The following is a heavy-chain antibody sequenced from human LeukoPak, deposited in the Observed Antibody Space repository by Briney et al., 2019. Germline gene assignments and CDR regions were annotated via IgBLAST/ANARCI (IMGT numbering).Heavy chain of an antibody. CDR2: INHSGST. Sequence: SETLSLTCAVYGGSFSGYYWSWIRQPPGKGLEWIGEINHSGSTNYNPSLKSRVTISVDTSKNQFSLKLSSVTAADTAVYYCASKVAGTMGNWFDPWGQGTLVTVPS. CDR1: GGSFSGYY. CDR3: ASKVAGTMGNWFDP. D-gene: IGHD6-19*01. V-gene: IGHV4-34*01. J-gene: IGHJ5*02.